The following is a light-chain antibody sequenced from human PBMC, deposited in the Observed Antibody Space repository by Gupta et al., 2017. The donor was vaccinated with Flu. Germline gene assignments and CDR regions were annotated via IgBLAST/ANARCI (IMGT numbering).Light chain of an antibody. CDR3: QHRGKWHS. Sequence: ELVLTQSPATLSLSPGERATLSCRASQSVSNSLAWYQQKPGQAPRILIYDAAYRATGIPARLRGSGAGTDFTLTIISRETGDFAVYDCQHRGKWHSFGGGTKV. V-gene: IGKV3-11*01. CDR1: QSVSNS. CDR2: DAA. J-gene: IGKJ4*01.